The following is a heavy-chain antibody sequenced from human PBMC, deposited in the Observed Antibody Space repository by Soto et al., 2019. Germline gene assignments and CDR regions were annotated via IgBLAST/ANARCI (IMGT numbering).Heavy chain of an antibody. V-gene: IGHV4-61*08. J-gene: IGHJ6*02. D-gene: IGHD2-15*01. CDR1: GGSISSGGYY. CDR3: ARDADGYFSGGSCVVRYYDGMDV. Sequence: PSETLSLTCTVSGGSISSGGYYWSWIRQHPGKGLEWIGYIYYSGSTNYNPSLKSRVTISVDTSKNQFSLKLSSLRSEDTAVYYCARDADGYFSGGSCVVRYYDGMDVWGQGTTVTVSS. CDR2: IYYSGST.